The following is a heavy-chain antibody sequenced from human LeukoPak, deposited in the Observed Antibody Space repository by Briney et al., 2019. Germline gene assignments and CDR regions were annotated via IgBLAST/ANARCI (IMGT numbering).Heavy chain of an antibody. D-gene: IGHD4/OR15-4a*01. CDR3: AKYHATAAYHDANVALDS. J-gene: IGHJ5*01. V-gene: IGHV3-21*01. Sequence: GGSLRLSCAASGFTLRSYAMTWVRQAPGKGLEWVSSISKSSDQLYYTDSVKGRFTISRDNPRNSLFLQMNSLRAEDTAMYYCAKYHATAAYHDANVALDSWGQGTLVTVSS. CDR2: ISKSSDQL. CDR1: GFTLRSYA.